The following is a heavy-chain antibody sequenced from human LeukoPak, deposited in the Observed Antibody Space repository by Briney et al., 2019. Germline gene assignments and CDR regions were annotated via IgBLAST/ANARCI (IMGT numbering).Heavy chain of an antibody. D-gene: IGHD3-16*02. J-gene: IGHJ4*02. Sequence: GGSLRLSCAASGFTFSGYAMSWVRQAPGKGLEWVSAISGSGGSTYYADSVKGRFTISRDNSKNTLYLQMNSLRAEDTAVYYCAKGLNDYVWGSYRPLDYWGQGTLVTVSS. CDR3: AKGLNDYVWGSYRPLDY. CDR2: ISGSGGST. CDR1: GFTFSGYA. V-gene: IGHV3-23*01.